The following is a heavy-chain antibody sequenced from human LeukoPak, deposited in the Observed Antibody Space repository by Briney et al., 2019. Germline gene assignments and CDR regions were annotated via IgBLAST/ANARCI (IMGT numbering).Heavy chain of an antibody. Sequence: GGSLRLSCAASGFTFSSYEMNWVRQAPGKGLEWVSYISSSGRTIYYADSVKGRFTISRDNAKNSLYLQMNSLRAEDTAVYYCAGRITMVRGVSKMDYWGQGTLVTVSS. V-gene: IGHV3-48*03. CDR3: AGRITMVRGVSKMDY. CDR1: GFTFSSYE. CDR2: ISSSGRTI. J-gene: IGHJ4*02. D-gene: IGHD3-10*01.